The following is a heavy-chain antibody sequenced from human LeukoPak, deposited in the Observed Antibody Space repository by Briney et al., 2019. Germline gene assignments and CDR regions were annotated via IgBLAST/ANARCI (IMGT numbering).Heavy chain of an antibody. CDR2: IKQDRSEK. Sequence: GGSLRLSCAASGFTFSSYGMNWVRQAPGKGLELVANIKQDRSEKYYVDSVKGRFTISRDNAKNSLYLQMNSRRAEDTAVYYCARLREIPVFGVVTKSTSYFDYWGQGTLVTVSS. J-gene: IGHJ4*02. V-gene: IGHV3-7*01. CDR3: ARLREIPVFGVVTKSTSYFDY. CDR1: GFTFSSYG. D-gene: IGHD3-3*01.